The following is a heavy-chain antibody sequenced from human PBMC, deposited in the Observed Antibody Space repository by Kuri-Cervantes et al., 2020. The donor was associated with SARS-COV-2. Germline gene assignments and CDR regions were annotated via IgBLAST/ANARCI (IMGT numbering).Heavy chain of an antibody. Sequence: GESLKISCAASGFTFSSYSMNWVRQAPGKGLEWVSSIISSSSYIYYADSVKGRFTISRDSAKNSLYLQMNSLRAEDTAVYYCARDPPSPYCSGGSCRTDVWGQGTTVTVSS. D-gene: IGHD2-15*01. CDR3: ARDPPSPYCSGGSCRTDV. J-gene: IGHJ6*02. CDR2: IISSSSYI. V-gene: IGHV3-21*01. CDR1: GFTFSSYS.